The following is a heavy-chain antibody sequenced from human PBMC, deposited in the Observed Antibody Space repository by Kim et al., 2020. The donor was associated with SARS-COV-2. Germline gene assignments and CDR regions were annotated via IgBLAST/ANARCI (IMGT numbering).Heavy chain of an antibody. J-gene: IGHJ4*02. V-gene: IGHV3-30*07. CDR3: ARDRSFFGVVTAFDY. D-gene: IGHD3-3*01. Sequence: VQGRFTISRDNSKNALYLQMNSLRAEDTAVYYCARDRSFFGVVTAFDYWGQGTLVTVSS.